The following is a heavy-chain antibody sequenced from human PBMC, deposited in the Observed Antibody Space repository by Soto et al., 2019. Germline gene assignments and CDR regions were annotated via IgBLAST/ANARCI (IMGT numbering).Heavy chain of an antibody. D-gene: IGHD2-2*01. CDR3: GVVRSTNYYYYGMDV. Sequence: QVKLVQSGAEVKKPGASVKVSCKASGYTFTSYGISWVRQAPGQGLEWMGWISAYNGNTNYAQKLQGRVTMTTDTSTSTAYMELRSLRSDDTAVYYCGVVRSTNYYYYGMDVWGQGTTVTVSS. CDR1: GYTFTSYG. V-gene: IGHV1-18*01. CDR2: ISAYNGNT. J-gene: IGHJ6*02.